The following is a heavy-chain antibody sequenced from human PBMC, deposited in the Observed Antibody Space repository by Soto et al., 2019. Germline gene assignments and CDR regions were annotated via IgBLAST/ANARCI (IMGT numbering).Heavy chain of an antibody. CDR3: TRGECNSESYSCFDY. CDR1: GFTFNTYC. V-gene: IGHV3-7*01. D-gene: IGHD2-15*01. Sequence: EVQLVESGGGLVRPGGSLRLSCAASGFTFNTYCMSWVRQAPGKGLEWVANITQDGSEKYYVDSVKGRFIISRDNAENSVYLQMNSLRAGDTAVYFCTRGECNSESYSCFDYWGQGTLVTVSS. CDR2: ITQDGSEK. J-gene: IGHJ4*02.